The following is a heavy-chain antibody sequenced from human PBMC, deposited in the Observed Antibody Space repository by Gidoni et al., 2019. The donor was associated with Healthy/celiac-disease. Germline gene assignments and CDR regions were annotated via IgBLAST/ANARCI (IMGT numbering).Heavy chain of an antibody. J-gene: IGHJ4*02. CDR2: IWYDGSNK. Sequence: QVQLVESGGGVVQPGRSLRLSCAASGFTFSSYGMHWVRQAPGKGLEWVAVIWYDGSNKYYADSVKGRFTISRDNSKNTLYLQMNSLRAEDTAVYYCARGIYYGSGSYYPGYYFDYWGQGTLVTVSS. CDR3: ARGIYYGSGSYYPGYYFDY. D-gene: IGHD3-10*01. V-gene: IGHV3-33*01. CDR1: GFTFSSYG.